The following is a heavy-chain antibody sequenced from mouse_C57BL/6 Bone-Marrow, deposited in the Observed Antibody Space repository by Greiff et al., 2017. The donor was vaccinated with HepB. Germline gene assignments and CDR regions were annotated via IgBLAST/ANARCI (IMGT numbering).Heavy chain of an antibody. CDR2: IYPRSGNT. J-gene: IGHJ3*01. CDR3: ARAYCDYGTFAY. CDR1: GYTFTSYG. D-gene: IGHD2-4*01. V-gene: IGHV1-81*01. Sequence: VQLQQSGAELARPGASVKLSCKASGYTFTSYGMSWVKQRTGQGLEWIGEIYPRSGNTYYNEKFKDKATMTADKSSSTAYMELRSLTSEDSAVFFCARAYCDYGTFAYWGQGTLVTVSA.